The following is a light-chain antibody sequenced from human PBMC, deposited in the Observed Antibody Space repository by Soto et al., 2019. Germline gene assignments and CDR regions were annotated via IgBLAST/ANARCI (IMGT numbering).Light chain of an antibody. CDR2: SAS. Sequence: EIVLTQSPGTLSLSPGERATLSCRASQSISSNYLAWYQLKPGQAPRLLIHSASRRVTGIRDRFSGSGSGTDFTLTISRLEPEDFAVYYCHQYGNSRGAFGQGTKVEIK. V-gene: IGKV3-20*01. J-gene: IGKJ1*01. CDR3: HQYGNSRGA. CDR1: QSISSNY.